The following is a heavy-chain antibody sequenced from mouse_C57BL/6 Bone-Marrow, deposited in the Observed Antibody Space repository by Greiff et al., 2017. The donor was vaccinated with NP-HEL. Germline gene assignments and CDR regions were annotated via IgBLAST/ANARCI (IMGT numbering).Heavy chain of an antibody. J-gene: IGHJ1*03. V-gene: IGHV1-69*01. Sequence: MPGQGLEWIGEIDPSDSYTNYNQKFKGKSTLTVDKSSSTAYMQLSSLTSEDSAVYYCARDYYGSSYDWYFDVWGTGTTVTVSS. D-gene: IGHD1-1*01. CDR3: ARDYYGSSYDWYFDV. CDR2: IDPSDSYT.